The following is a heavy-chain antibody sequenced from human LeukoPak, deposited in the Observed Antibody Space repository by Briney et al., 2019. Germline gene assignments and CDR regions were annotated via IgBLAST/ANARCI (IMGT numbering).Heavy chain of an antibody. J-gene: IGHJ3*02. Sequence: ASVKVSCKASGYIFTSYNIYWVRQAPGQGLEWMGIINPSGGSTNYAQKFQGRVTMTRDTSISTAYMDMSSLRSDDTAVYYCARNLWFGESSDAFDMWGQGTMVTVSS. V-gene: IGHV1-46*01. D-gene: IGHD3-10*01. CDR3: ARNLWFGESSDAFDM. CDR2: INPSGGST. CDR1: GYIFTSYN.